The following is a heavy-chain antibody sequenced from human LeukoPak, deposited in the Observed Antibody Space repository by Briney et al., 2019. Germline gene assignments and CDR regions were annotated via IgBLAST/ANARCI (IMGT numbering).Heavy chain of an antibody. CDR3: ARGYYDSSGTPWLFDY. CDR1: GYTFTSYY. J-gene: IGHJ4*02. V-gene: IGHV1-46*01. CDR2: INPSGGST. D-gene: IGHD3-22*01. Sequence: ASVKVSRKASGYTFTSYYMHWVRQAPGEGLEWMGIINPSGGSTSYAQKFQGRVTMTRDTSTSTVYMELSSLRSEDTAVYYCARGYYDSSGTPWLFDYWGQGTLVTVSS.